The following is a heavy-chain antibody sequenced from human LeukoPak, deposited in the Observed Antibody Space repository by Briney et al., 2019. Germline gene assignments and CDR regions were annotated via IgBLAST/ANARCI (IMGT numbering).Heavy chain of an antibody. Sequence: SETLSLTCTVSGGSISSYYWSWIRQPAGKGLEWIGRIYTSGSTNYNPSLKSRVTMSVDPSKNQFSLKLGSVTAADTVVYYCARDFATSRGYYYYYMDVWGKGTTVTVSS. CDR2: IYTSGST. CDR1: GGSISSYY. CDR3: ARDFATSRGYYYYYMDV. V-gene: IGHV4-4*07. J-gene: IGHJ6*03. D-gene: IGHD2-2*01.